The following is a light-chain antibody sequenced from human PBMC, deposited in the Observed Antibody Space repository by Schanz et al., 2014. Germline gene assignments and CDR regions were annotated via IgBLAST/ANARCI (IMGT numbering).Light chain of an antibody. CDR2: DTD. CDR3: LLSYSGSWV. J-gene: IGLJ3*02. Sequence: QTVVTQEPSLTVPPGGTVTLTCGSSTGAVTSGLVPYWFQQKPGQAPRTLIYDTDKKHSWTPARFSGSLLGGKAALTLSGAQPEDEADYYCLLSYSGSWVFGGGTKLTVL. CDR1: TGAVTSGLV. V-gene: IGLV7-46*01.